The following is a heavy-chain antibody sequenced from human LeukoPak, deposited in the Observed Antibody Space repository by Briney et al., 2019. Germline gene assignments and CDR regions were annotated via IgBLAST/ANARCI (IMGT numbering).Heavy chain of an antibody. D-gene: IGHD3-22*01. V-gene: IGHV1-18*04. CDR1: GYTFTGYY. Sequence: ASVKVSCKASGYTFTGYYMHWVRQAPGQGLEWMGWISAYNGNTNYAQKLQGRVTMTTDTSTSTAYMELRSLRSDDTAVYYCARDIPTRLKYYYDSSGYLTDTPFDIWGQGTMVTVSS. CDR2: ISAYNGNT. J-gene: IGHJ3*02. CDR3: ARDIPTRLKYYYDSSGYLTDTPFDI.